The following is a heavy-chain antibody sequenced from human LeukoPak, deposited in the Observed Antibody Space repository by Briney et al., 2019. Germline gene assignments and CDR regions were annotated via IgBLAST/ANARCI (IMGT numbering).Heavy chain of an antibody. CDR1: GFTVSSNY. V-gene: IGHV3-66*04. Sequence: GSLRLSCAASGFTVSSNYMSWVRQAPGKGLKWVSVIYSGGSTYYADSVKGRFTISRDNSKNTLYLQMNSLRAEDTAVYYCARLRIDHYYFDYWGQGTLVTVSS. CDR3: ARLRIDHYYFDY. D-gene: IGHD2/OR15-2a*01. CDR2: IYSGGST. J-gene: IGHJ4*02.